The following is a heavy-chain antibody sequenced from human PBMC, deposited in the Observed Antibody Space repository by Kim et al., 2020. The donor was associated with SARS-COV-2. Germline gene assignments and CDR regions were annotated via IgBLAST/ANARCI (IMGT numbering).Heavy chain of an antibody. J-gene: IGHJ4*02. CDR3: ASAYYYDSSGLGY. V-gene: IGHV3-7*01. D-gene: IGHD3-22*01. Sequence: YVDSVEGRFTISGDNAKSSLYLQMNSLRAEDTAVYYCASAYYYDSSGLGYWGQGTLVTVSS.